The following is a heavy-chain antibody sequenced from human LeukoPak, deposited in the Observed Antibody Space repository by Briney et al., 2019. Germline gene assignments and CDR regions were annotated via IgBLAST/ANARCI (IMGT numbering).Heavy chain of an antibody. D-gene: IGHD1-7*01. CDR2: TRNKAKSYTT. Sequence: PGGSLRLSCAASGFTFSDHYMDWVRQAPGKGLEWVGRTRNKAKSYTTEYAASVKGRFTISRDDSKNSLYLQMSSLKTEDTAVYYCARGATGATNYYYGMDVWGQGTTVTVSS. CDR1: GFTFSDHY. V-gene: IGHV3-72*01. J-gene: IGHJ6*02. CDR3: ARGATGATNYYYGMDV.